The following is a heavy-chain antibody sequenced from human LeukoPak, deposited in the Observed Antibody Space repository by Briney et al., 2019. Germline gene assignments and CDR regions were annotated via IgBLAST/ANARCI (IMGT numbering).Heavy chain of an antibody. CDR3: AKISSGYYSHFDY. CDR2: IRYDGSKK. Sequence: IRYDGSKKYYADSVKGRFTISRDNSKNTLYLQMKSLRAEDTAVYYCAKISSGYYSHFDYWGQGTLVTVSS. J-gene: IGHJ4*02. V-gene: IGHV3-30*02. D-gene: IGHD3-22*01.